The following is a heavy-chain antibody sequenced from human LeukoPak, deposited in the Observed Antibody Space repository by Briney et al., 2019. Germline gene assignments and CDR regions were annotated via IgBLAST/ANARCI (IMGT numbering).Heavy chain of an antibody. J-gene: IGHJ4*02. V-gene: IGHV4-38-2*01. Sequence: PSETLSLTCAVSGYSIGSGYYWVWIRQPPGKGLEWIGSVYHTGSTYYPPSLKSRVTISLDTSKNQFSLRLTSVTAADTALYYCASHYYASSGSLFDSWGRGSLVTVSS. CDR2: VYHTGST. CDR1: GYSIGSGYY. D-gene: IGHD3-22*01. CDR3: ASHYYASSGSLFDS.